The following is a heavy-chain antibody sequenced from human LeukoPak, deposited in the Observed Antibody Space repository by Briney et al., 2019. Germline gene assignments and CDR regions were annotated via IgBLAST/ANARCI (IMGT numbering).Heavy chain of an antibody. J-gene: IGHJ4*02. D-gene: IGHD3-10*01. Sequence: PSETLSLTCTVSGGSISSYYWSWIRQPPGKGLEWIGEINHSGSTNYNPSLKSRVTISVDTSKNQFSLKLSSVTAADTAVYYCARGRVGQNWGQGTLVTVSS. CDR1: GGSISSYY. CDR3: ARGRVGQN. CDR2: INHSGST. V-gene: IGHV4-34*01.